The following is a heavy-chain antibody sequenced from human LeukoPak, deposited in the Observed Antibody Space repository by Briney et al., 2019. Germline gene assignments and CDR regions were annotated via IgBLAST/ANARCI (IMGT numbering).Heavy chain of an antibody. CDR3: AREMATIRTFDY. CDR1: GFTFSSYW. V-gene: IGHV3-7*01. CDR2: IKQDGSEK. J-gene: IGHJ4*02. D-gene: IGHD5-24*01. Sequence: GGSLRLSCAASGFTFSSYWMSWVRQAPGKGLEWVANIKQDGSEKNYVDSVKGRFTISRDNAKNTLYLQMTSLRAEDTAVYYCAREMATIRTFDYWGQGTLVTVSS.